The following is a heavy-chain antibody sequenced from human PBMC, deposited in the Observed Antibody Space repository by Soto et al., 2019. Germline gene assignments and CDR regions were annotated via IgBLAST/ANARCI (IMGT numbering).Heavy chain of an antibody. CDR1: GFTFSSYS. Sequence: PGGSLRLSCAASGFTFSSYSMNWVRQAPGKGLEWVSYISSSSSTIYYAEYVKGRYTISRDNAKNSLYLQMNRLRAEDTAVYYCAREYGDYRGYAFDIWGQGTMVTVSS. CDR3: AREYGDYRGYAFDI. J-gene: IGHJ3*02. CDR2: ISSSSSTI. V-gene: IGHV3-48*01. D-gene: IGHD4-17*01.